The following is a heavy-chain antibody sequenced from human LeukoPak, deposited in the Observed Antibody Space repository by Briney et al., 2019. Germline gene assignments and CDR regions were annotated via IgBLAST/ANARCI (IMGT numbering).Heavy chain of an antibody. J-gene: IGHJ4*02. CDR2: ISGSGGST. Sequence: GGSLRLSCAASGFTFSSYAMSWVCQAPGRGLEWVSAISGSGGSTYYADSVKGRFTISRDNSKNTLYLQMHSLRAEDTAVYYCAKEPLGDYYFDYWGQGTQVTVSS. CDR1: GFTFSSYA. V-gene: IGHV3-23*01. CDR3: AKEPLGDYYFDY. D-gene: IGHD3-16*01.